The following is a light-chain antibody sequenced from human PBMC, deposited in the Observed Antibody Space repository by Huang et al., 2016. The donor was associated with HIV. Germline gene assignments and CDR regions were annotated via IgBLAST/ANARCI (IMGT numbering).Light chain of an antibody. V-gene: IGKV1-33*01. Sequence: DIQMTQSPSSLSASIGDRVTITCRASRHIYSYLNWYQHRPGKVPNLLSYDAANVEVGVPSRFSGSGSGRNFTLIISSLQPEDFATYDCQQYDSLPRTFGPGTKV. CDR3: QQYDSLPRT. J-gene: IGKJ3*01. CDR2: DAA. CDR1: RHIYSY.